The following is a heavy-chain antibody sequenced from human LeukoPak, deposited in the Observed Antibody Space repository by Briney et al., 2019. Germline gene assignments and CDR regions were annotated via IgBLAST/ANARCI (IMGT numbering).Heavy chain of an antibody. CDR1: GYSFTNYW. CDR2: IYPSDSDT. CDR3: AISFGSGWYADN. D-gene: IGHD6-19*01. V-gene: IGHV5-51*01. J-gene: IGHJ4*02. Sequence: GESLEISCQGSGYSFTNYWIGWVRQMPGKGLEWVGIIYPSDSDTRYSPSFQGQVTISADKSISTAYLQWSSLKASDTAMYYCAISFGSGWYADNWGQGTLVSVSS.